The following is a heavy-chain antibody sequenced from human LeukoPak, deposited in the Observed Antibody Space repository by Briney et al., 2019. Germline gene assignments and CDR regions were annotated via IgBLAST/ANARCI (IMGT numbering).Heavy chain of an antibody. CDR1: GFTFSDYY. CDR2: IYIPSSVRTI. V-gene: IGHV3-11*01. Sequence: PGGSLRLSCAASGFTFSDYYMSWIRQAPGKGLEWLSSIYIPSSVRTIEYAGSVKGRFTISRDNAKNSLFLQMSSLRAEDTAVYYCARAEYFADYVFGASGYFDLWGRGTLVIVSS. D-gene: IGHD3-10*02. J-gene: IGHJ2*01. CDR3: ARAEYFADYVFGASGYFDL.